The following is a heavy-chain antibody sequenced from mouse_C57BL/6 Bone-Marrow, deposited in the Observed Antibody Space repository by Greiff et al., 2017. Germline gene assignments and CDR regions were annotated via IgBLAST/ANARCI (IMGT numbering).Heavy chain of an antibody. J-gene: IGHJ2*01. CDR2: IDPSDSYT. V-gene: IGHV1-59*01. D-gene: IGHD4-1*01. CDR3: ARLGRGY. CDR1: GYTFTSYW. Sequence: QVQLQQPGAELVRPGTSVKLSCKASGYTFTSYWMHWVKQRPGQGLEWIGVIDPSDSYTNYNQKFTGQATLTVDTSSSTAYMQRSSRTSEDSADYYCARLGRGYWGQGTTLTVSS.